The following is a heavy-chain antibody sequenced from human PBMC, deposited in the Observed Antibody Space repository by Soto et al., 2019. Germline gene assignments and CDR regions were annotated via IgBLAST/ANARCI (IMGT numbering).Heavy chain of an antibody. V-gene: IGHV3-23*01. D-gene: IGHD6-6*01. CDR2: ISDSGGRT. J-gene: IGHJ4*02. CDR1: GFTFNNYA. Sequence: PGGSLRLSCAASGFTFNNYAMSWVRQAPGKGLEWVSVISDSGGRTYYADSVKGRSTISRDNSKNTLYLQMNSLRAEDTAVYYCAKHFTSSSIIYFDYWGQGTLVTVSS. CDR3: AKHFTSSSIIYFDY.